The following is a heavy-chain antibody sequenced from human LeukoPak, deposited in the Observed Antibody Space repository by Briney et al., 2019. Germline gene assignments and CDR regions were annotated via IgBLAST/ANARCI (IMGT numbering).Heavy chain of an antibody. V-gene: IGHV1-2*02. Sequence: ASVKVSCKASGYTFSGYHMHRVRQAPGQGLEWMGWINPNSGGTNYAQKFQGRVTMTRDTSISTAYMELSRLRSDDTAVFYCATSSDWKSNIDYWGQGTLVTVSS. D-gene: IGHD6-19*01. J-gene: IGHJ4*02. CDR1: GYTFSGYH. CDR2: INPNSGGT. CDR3: ATSSDWKSNIDY.